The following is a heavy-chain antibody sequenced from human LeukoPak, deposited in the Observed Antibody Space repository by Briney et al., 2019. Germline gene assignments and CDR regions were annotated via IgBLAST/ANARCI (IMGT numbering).Heavy chain of an antibody. CDR3: ARGPKKYRYYSNYVFGY. CDR1: GYTFTSYD. CDR2: MNPNSGNT. J-gene: IGHJ4*02. D-gene: IGHD4-11*01. V-gene: IGHV1-8*01. Sequence: ASVKLSCKASGYTFTSYDINWVRQATGQGLEWMGWMNPNSGNTGYAQKFQGRVTMTRNTSISTAYMELSSLRSEDTAVYYCARGPKKYRYYSNYVFGYWGQGTLVTVAS.